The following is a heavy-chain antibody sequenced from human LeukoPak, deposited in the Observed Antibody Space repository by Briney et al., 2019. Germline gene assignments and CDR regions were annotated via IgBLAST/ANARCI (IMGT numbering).Heavy chain of an antibody. CDR1: GFTFSSYE. V-gene: IGHV3-48*03. CDR3: AREALGFDY. Sequence: GGSLRLSCAASGFTFSSYEMNWVRQAPGKGLEWVSSICSSGSPIYYADSVRGRFTISRDNAKNSLSLQMSSLRAEDTAVYYCAREALGFDYWGQGILVTVSS. J-gene: IGHJ4*02. D-gene: IGHD3-16*01. CDR2: ICSSGSPI.